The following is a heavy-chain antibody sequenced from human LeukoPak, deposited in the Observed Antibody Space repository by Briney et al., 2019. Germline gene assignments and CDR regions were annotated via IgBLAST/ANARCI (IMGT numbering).Heavy chain of an antibody. CDR1: GFTVSSNY. D-gene: IGHD6-13*01. CDR2: IYSGGST. CDR3: ARWSTGQQQLVPAFDYYYYYMDV. V-gene: IGHV3-66*02. Sequence: GGSLRLSCAASGFTVSSNYMSWVRQAPGKGLEWVSVIYSGGSTYYADSVKGRFTISRDNSKNTLYLQMNSLRAEDTAVYYCARWSTGQQQLVPAFDYYYYYMDVWGKGTTVTVSS. J-gene: IGHJ6*03.